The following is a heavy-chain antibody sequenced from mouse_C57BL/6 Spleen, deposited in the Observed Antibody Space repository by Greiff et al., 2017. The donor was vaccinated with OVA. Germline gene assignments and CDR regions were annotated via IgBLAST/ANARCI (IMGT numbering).Heavy chain of an antibody. D-gene: IGHD1-1*01. Sequence: VQLQQPGAELVMPGASVKLSCKASGYTFTSYWMHWVKQRPGQGLEWIGEIDPSDSYTNYNQKFKGKSTLTVDKSSSTAYMQLSSLTSEDSAVYYCARTTVVRCFDVWGTGTTVTVAS. CDR2: IDPSDSYT. CDR3: ARTTVVRCFDV. V-gene: IGHV1-69*01. CDR1: GYTFTSYW. J-gene: IGHJ1*03.